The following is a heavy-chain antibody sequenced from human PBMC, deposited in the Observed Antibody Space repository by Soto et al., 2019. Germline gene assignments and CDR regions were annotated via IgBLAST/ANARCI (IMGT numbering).Heavy chain of an antibody. D-gene: IGHD2-21*01. CDR3: ASAKAVVIAPLGI. Sequence: GGSLRLSCAASGFTLNNSAMTWVRQAPGQGLEWVASISENGGSRGGTYYADSVKGRFTISRDNSKNTLYLQVDSLTGADTAVYYCASAKAVVIAPLGIWGQGALVTVSS. CDR1: GFTLNNSA. J-gene: IGHJ3*02. V-gene: IGHV3-23*01. CDR2: ISENGGSRGGT.